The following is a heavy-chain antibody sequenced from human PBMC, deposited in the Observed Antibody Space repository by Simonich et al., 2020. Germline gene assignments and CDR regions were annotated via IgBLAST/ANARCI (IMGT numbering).Heavy chain of an antibody. CDR2: ISSSGSTI. V-gene: IGHV3-48*03. CDR1: GFTFSSYE. CDR3: ARDFRLQLVEIGTYYYYGMDV. J-gene: IGHJ6*02. Sequence: EVQLVESGGGLVQPGGSLRLSCAASGFTFSSYEMNWVRQAQGKGLEWVSYISSSGSTIYYADSVKGRFTIPRENAKNSLYLQMNSLRAEDTAVYYCARDFRLQLVEIGTYYYYGMDVWGQGTTVTVSS. D-gene: IGHD6-6*01.